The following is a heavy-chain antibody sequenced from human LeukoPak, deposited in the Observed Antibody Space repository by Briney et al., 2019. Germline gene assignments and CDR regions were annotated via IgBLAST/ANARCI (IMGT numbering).Heavy chain of an antibody. CDR3: ARAGYDYGDSFDY. CDR1: GYSLHAYY. D-gene: IGHD4-17*01. J-gene: IGHJ4*02. Sequence: ASVKDSCKASGYSLHAYYIHWVRQAPGQGPEWMGCVNPNGGATNYTQTFQGRVTMTTDTSIDTAYMEVRGLRSDDTAVYFCARAGYDYGDSFDYWGQGTLVTVSS. CDR2: VNPNGGAT. V-gene: IGHV1-2*02.